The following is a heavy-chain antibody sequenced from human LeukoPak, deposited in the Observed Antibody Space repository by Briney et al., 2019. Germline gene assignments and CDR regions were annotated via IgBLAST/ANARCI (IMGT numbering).Heavy chain of an antibody. J-gene: IGHJ4*02. CDR3: AKWGSGDFDY. CDR1: GFTFSNYV. CDR2: ISGGGRST. D-gene: IGHD3-16*01. Sequence: GGSLRLSCAASGFTFSNYVMSWVRQAPGKGLDWVSSISGGGRSTYYADSVKGRFTISRDNSNNTLYLQMCSLTAEDTAVYYCAKWGSGDFDYWGQGNLVTVSS. V-gene: IGHV3-23*01.